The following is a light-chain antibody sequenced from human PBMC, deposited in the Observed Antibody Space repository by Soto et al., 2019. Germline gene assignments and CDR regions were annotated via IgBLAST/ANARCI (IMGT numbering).Light chain of an antibody. CDR3: QQYGSSGFT. V-gene: IGKV3-20*01. CDR2: AVS. Sequence: EIVLTQSPGTLSLSPGERATLSCRASQSVSGSSLAWYQQRPGQAPRLLIYAVSNRATGVPDRFSGSGCGTDFTLTIRRLEPEGFAVYFCQQYGSSGFTFGPGTKVDIK. CDR1: QSVSGSS. J-gene: IGKJ3*01.